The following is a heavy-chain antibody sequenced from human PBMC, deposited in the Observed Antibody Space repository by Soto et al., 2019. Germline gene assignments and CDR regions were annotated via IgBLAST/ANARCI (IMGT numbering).Heavy chain of an antibody. CDR2: IDYSGST. J-gene: IGHJ4*02. V-gene: IGHV4-59*01. Sequence: QVQLQESGPGLVKPSETLSLICTVSGGSISSFHWSWIRQPPGKGLEWIGYIDYSGSTNYNPSLKSRVTISVDTSKNQFSLKLSSVTAADTAVYYCARGLYSGNDCWGQGTLVTVSS. CDR1: GGSISSFH. D-gene: IGHD5-12*01. CDR3: ARGLYSGNDC.